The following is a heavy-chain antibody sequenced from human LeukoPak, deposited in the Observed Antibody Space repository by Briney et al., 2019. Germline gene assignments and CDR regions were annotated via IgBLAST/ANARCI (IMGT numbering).Heavy chain of an antibody. Sequence: GASVKVSCKASGYTFTAYYIHWVRQAPGQGLEWMGWINPNSGATNYAQKFQGRVFITRDTSINTAYMELSSLGSDDTAVYYCARDGRGSRSSWFDPWGQGTLVIVSS. V-gene: IGHV1-2*02. CDR3: ARDGRGSRSSWFDP. D-gene: IGHD3-10*01. CDR1: GYTFTAYY. CDR2: INPNSGAT. J-gene: IGHJ5*02.